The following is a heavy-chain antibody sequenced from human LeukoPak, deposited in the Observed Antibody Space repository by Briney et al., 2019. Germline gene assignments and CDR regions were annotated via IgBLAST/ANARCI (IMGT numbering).Heavy chain of an antibody. Sequence: GGSLRLSCEGSGFTFSNYWMGWVSQAPGKGLQGVANIKTDGSEKYYVDSVKGRFTISRDNAKNSLYLQMNSLRAEDTAAYYCATYSSLNRREFQYWGQGTLLTVSS. V-gene: IGHV3-7*01. CDR2: IKTDGSEK. CDR1: GFTFSNYW. CDR3: ATYSSLNRREFQY. J-gene: IGHJ1*01. D-gene: IGHD3-22*01.